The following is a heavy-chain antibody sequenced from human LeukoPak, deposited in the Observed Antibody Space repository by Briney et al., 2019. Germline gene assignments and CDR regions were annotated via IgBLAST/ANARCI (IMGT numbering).Heavy chain of an antibody. V-gene: IGHV3-11*01. Sequence: GGSLRLSCAASGFTFSDYYMSWIRQAPGKGLEWVSYISSSSSTIYYADSVKGRFTISRDNAKNSLYLQMNSLRAEDTAVYYCARDHPDYGDYYYGMDVWGQGTTVTVSS. CDR2: ISSSSSTI. CDR3: ARDHPDYGDYYYGMDV. J-gene: IGHJ6*02. D-gene: IGHD4-17*01. CDR1: GFTFSDYY.